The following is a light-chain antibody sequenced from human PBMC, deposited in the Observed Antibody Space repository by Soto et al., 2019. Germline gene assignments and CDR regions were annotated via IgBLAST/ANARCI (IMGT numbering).Light chain of an antibody. CDR3: SSYGSGCTYV. CDR2: EVT. CDR1: SSDVGGYNF. J-gene: IGLJ1*01. V-gene: IGLV2-14*01. Sequence: QSVLTQPASVSGSPGQSITISCTGTSSDVGGYNFVSWYQQHPYKAPKLMIYEVTNRPSGVSNRFSGSKSGNTASLTISGLQAEDEADYYCSSYGSGCTYVFGTGTKVTVL.